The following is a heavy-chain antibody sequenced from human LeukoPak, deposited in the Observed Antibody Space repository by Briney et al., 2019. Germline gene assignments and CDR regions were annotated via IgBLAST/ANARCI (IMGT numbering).Heavy chain of an antibody. CDR2: FDPEDGET. CDR1: GYTLTELS. Sequence: ASVKVSCKVSGYTLTELSMHWVRQAPGKWLEWMGGFDPEDGETIYAQKFQGRVTMTEDTPTDTAYMELSSLRSEDTAVYYCATEAGIAAAALLHWYFDLWGRGTLVTVSS. V-gene: IGHV1-24*01. D-gene: IGHD6-13*01. J-gene: IGHJ2*01. CDR3: ATEAGIAAAALLHWYFDL.